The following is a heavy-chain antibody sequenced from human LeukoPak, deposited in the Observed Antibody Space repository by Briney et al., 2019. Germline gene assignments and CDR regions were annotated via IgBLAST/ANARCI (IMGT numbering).Heavy chain of an antibody. CDR1: GYTFTSYG. D-gene: IGHD3-22*01. CDR2: ISAYNGNT. J-gene: IGHJ4*02. Sequence: ASVKVSCKASGYTFTSYGISWVRQAPGQGLEWMGWISAYNGNTNYAQKLQGRVTMTTDTSTSTAYMELRSLRSDDTAVYYCARARPVDNMIVDSEGFDYWGQGTLVTVPS. V-gene: IGHV1-18*01. CDR3: ARARPVDNMIVDSEGFDY.